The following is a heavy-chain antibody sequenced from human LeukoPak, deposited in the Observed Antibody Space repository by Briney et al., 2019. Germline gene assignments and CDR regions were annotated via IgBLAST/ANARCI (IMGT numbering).Heavy chain of an antibody. CDR1: GFTFSSYS. D-gene: IGHD4-23*01. J-gene: IGHJ4*02. Sequence: GGSLRLSCAASGFTFSSYSMNWVRQAPGKGLECVSSISSSSSYIYYADSVKGRFTISRDNAKNSLYLQMNSLRAEDTAVYYCAPTNPLDFGGLTSDYWGQGTLVTVSS. CDR2: ISSSSSYI. V-gene: IGHV3-21*01. CDR3: APTNPLDFGGLTSDY.